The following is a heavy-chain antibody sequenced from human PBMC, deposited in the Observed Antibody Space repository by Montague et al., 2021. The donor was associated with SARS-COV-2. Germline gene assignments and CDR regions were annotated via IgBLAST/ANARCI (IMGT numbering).Heavy chain of an antibody. CDR3: ARRGYSNSRLDDAFDI. D-gene: IGHD6-13*01. V-gene: IGHV4-39*01. CDR2: IYRSGYT. CDR1: SDSISISSSLSY. J-gene: IGHJ3*02. Sequence: SETLSLTCTVSSDSISISSSLSYWGWIRQPPGKGLEWIGSIYRSGYTFYSPSLKSRITMSVDTSKNQFSLELASVTAADTAVYYCARRGYSNSRLDDAFDIRGQGTMVIVSS.